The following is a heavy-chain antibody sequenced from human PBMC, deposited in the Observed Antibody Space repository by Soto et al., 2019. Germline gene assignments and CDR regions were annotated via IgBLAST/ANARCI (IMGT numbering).Heavy chain of an antibody. V-gene: IGHV1-46*01. Sequence: QVQLMQSGAEVKKPGASVKVSCKASGDTFTDYYIHWVRQAPGQGLEWMGTVNPSGGHTTYAQHCLGSVTLPXAXSXXTLYMELTSLTSDDTAVYYCARGGHVVVVTAALDYWGQGTLVTVSS. CDR1: GDTFTDYY. CDR2: VNPSGGHT. CDR3: ARGGHVVVVTAALDY. D-gene: IGHD2-21*02. J-gene: IGHJ4*02.